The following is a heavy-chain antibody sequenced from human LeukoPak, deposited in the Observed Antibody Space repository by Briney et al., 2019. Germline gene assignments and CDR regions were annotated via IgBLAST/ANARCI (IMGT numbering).Heavy chain of an antibody. D-gene: IGHD6-13*01. CDR3: ARYPLSYSGNWHYYFDY. V-gene: IGHV1-18*01. CDR1: GYTFNSYL. J-gene: IGHJ4*02. Sequence: ASVKVSCKGSGYTFNSYLISWVRRVPGQGLEWMGWISGHNGNTDYAQNFKDRITLTTDTSTSTAYMELRSLRSDDTAVYYCARYPLSYSGNWHYYFDYWGQGTLVTVSS. CDR2: ISGHNGNT.